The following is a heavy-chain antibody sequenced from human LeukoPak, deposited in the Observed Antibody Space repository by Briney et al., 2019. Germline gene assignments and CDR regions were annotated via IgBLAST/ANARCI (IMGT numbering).Heavy chain of an antibody. V-gene: IGHV3-66*01. Sequence: GGSLRLSCAASGFTVSSNYMSWVRQAPGKGLEWVSVIYSGGSTYYADSVKGRFTISRDNSKNTLYLQMSSLRAEDTAVYYCARDQERFYQLPSYYYYYGMDVWGQGTTVTVSS. CDR3: ARDQERFYQLPSYYYYYGMDV. D-gene: IGHD2-2*01. CDR1: GFTVSSNY. J-gene: IGHJ6*02. CDR2: IYSGGST.